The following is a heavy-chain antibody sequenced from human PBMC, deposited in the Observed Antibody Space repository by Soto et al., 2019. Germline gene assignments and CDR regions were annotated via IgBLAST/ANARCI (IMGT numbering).Heavy chain of an antibody. V-gene: IGHV4-59*01. Sequence: SETLSLTCTVSGGSFSSYYWSWIRQPPGKGLEWIGYIYYSGSTNYNPSLKSRVTIAVDTSKIQFSLKLSSVTAADTAVYYGARGPPYCSGTNPSDTARLNWFDPWGQGTLVTVSS. CDR2: IYYSGST. CDR1: GGSFSSYY. CDR3: ARGPPYCSGTNPSDTARLNWFDP. D-gene: IGHD3-10*01. J-gene: IGHJ5*02.